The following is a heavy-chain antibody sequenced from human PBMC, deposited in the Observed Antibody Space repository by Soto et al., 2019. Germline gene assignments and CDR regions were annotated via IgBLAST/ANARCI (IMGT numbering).Heavy chain of an antibody. Sequence: GASVKVSCKASGYTFTSYGISWVRQAPGQGLEWMGWISAYNGNTNYAQKLQGRVTMTTDTSTSTAYMELRSLRSGDTAVYYCASSSDDFWSGYSNPDAFDIWGQGTMVTVSS. V-gene: IGHV1-18*01. J-gene: IGHJ3*02. D-gene: IGHD3-3*01. CDR2: ISAYNGNT. CDR1: GYTFTSYG. CDR3: ASSSDDFWSGYSNPDAFDI.